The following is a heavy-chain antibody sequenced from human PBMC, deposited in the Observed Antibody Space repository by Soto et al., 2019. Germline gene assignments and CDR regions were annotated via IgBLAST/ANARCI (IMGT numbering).Heavy chain of an antibody. V-gene: IGHV3-7*01. CDR3: ARVYYESRGPTKYRAFDL. CDR1: GFSFSDYS. Sequence: GGSLRLSCAASGFSFSDYSMSWVRQSPGKGLEGVANIKQDGGEEDYVDSVKGRLTISRDNAKSSLYLQMNSLRAEDTAVYYCARVYYESRGPTKYRAFDLWGQGTMVTVSS. J-gene: IGHJ3*01. D-gene: IGHD3-22*01. CDR2: IKQDGGEE.